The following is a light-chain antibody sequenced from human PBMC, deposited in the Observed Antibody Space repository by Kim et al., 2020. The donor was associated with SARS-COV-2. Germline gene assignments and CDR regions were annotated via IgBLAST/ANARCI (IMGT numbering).Light chain of an antibody. J-gene: IGLJ3*02. V-gene: IGLV1-40*01. CDR3: LSYDSSLSGWV. Sequence: RVTHSCAGTNSNIGSGSDVHWFQQLPGTAPKLLMHGNTNRPSGVPDQFSGSKSDTSASLAITGLQADDEADYYCLSYDSSLSGWVFGGGTQLTVL. CDR2: GNT. CDR1: NSNIGSGSD.